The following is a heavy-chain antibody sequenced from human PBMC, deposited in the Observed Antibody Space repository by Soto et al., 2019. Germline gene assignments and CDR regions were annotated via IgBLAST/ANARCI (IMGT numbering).Heavy chain of an antibody. D-gene: IGHD2-2*02. J-gene: IGHJ3*02. Sequence: SETLSLTCTVSGGSISSYYWSWIRQPPGKGLEWIGYIYYSGSTNYNPSLKSRVTISVDTSKNQFSPKLSSVTAADTAVYYCARERGMGYCSSTSCYTGAFDIWGQGTMVTVSS. CDR2: IYYSGST. V-gene: IGHV4-59*01. CDR3: ARERGMGYCSSTSCYTGAFDI. CDR1: GGSISSYY.